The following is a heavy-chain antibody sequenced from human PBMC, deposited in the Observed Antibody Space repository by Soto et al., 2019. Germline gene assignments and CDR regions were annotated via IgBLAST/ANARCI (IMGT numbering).Heavy chain of an antibody. D-gene: IGHD3-10*01. Sequence: SVKVACKASGGTFSSYTISWVRQAPGQGLEWMGRIIPILGIANYAQKFQGRVTITADKSTSTAYMELSSLRSEDTAVYYCASYGSGSYATFDYWGQGTLVTVSS. V-gene: IGHV1-69*02. CDR2: IIPILGIA. J-gene: IGHJ4*02. CDR3: ASYGSGSYATFDY. CDR1: GGTFSSYT.